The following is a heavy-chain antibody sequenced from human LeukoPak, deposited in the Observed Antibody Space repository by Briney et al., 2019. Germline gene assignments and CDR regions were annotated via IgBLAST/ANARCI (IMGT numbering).Heavy chain of an antibody. J-gene: IGHJ4*02. CDR3: ARTSRNSSGYLGPQRGFGFDY. Sequence: ASVKVSCKASGYTFTGYYMHWVRQAPGQGLEWMGWINPNSGGTNYAQKFQGRVTMTRDTSISTAYMELSRLRSDDTAVYYCARTSRNSSGYLGPQRGFGFDYWGQGTLVTVSS. CDR1: GYTFTGYY. CDR2: INPNSGGT. V-gene: IGHV1-2*02. D-gene: IGHD3-22*01.